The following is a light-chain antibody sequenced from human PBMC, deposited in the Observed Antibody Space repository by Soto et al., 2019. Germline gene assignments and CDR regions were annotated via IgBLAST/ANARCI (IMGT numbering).Light chain of an antibody. Sequence: QSVLTQPPSASGSPGQSVTISCTGTSSDVGGYNYVSWYQQHPGKAPKLMIYEVNKRPSGVPDRFSGSKSGNTASPTVSGLQAEDEADYYCSSYTTSNTRQIVFGTGTKVTVL. V-gene: IGLV2-8*01. CDR3: SSYTTSNTRQIV. CDR2: EVN. J-gene: IGLJ1*01. CDR1: SSDVGGYNY.